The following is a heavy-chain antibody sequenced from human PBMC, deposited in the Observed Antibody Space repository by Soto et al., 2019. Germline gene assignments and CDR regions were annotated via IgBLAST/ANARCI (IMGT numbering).Heavy chain of an antibody. CDR3: ARWWSGRNDAFDV. CDR1: GYTFTSYY. CDR2: ISAYNGNT. Sequence: ASVKVSCKASGYTFTSYYMHCVRQAPGQGLEWMGWISAYNGNTNYAQKLQGRVTMTTETSTSTAYMELRSLRSDDTAVYYCARWWSGRNDAFDVWGQGTMVTVSS. J-gene: IGHJ3*01. D-gene: IGHD3-3*01. V-gene: IGHV1-18*04.